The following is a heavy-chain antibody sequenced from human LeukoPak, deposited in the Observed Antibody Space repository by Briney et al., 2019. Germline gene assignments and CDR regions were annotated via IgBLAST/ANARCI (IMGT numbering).Heavy chain of an antibody. CDR3: ARVSDYGGNYAPFDY. Sequence: GGSLRLSCAASGFTFSSHGMHWFRQAPGKGLEWVAVIWYDGSNKYYADSVKGRFTISRDNSKNTLYLQMNSLRAEDTAVYYCARVSDYGGNYAPFDYWGQGTLVTVSS. D-gene: IGHD4-23*01. V-gene: IGHV3-33*01. CDR2: IWYDGSNK. CDR1: GFTFSSHG. J-gene: IGHJ4*02.